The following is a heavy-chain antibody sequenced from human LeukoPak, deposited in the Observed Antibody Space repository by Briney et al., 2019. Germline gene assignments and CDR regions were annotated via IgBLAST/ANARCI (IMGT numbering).Heavy chain of an antibody. J-gene: IGHJ4*02. D-gene: IGHD2-8*02. V-gene: IGHV3-74*01. CDR3: ARDQLYCTGGTCYFDY. CDR1: GFTFSSYW. CDR2: IKSDGSST. Sequence: GGSLRLSCAASGFTFSSYWMHWVRQAPGKGLVWVSRIKSDGSSTSYADSVKGRFTISRDNAKNTLYLQMNSLRAEDAAVYYCARDQLYCTGGTCYFDYWGQGTLVTVSS.